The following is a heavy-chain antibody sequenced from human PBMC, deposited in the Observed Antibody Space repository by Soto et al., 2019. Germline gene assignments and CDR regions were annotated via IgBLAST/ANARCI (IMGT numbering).Heavy chain of an antibody. CDR1: GYTFTSYY. CDR3: ARDFLIYSSSAWFEP. D-gene: IGHD6-19*01. Sequence: ASVKVSCKASGYTFTSYYMHWVRQAPGQGLEWMGIINPSGGSTSYAQKFQGRVTMTRDTSTSTVYMELSSLRSEDTAVYYCARDFLIYSSSAWFEPWGQGTLVTVSS. J-gene: IGHJ5*02. V-gene: IGHV1-46*01. CDR2: INPSGGST.